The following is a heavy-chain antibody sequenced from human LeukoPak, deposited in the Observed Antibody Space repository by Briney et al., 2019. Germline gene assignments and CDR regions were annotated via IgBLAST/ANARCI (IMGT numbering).Heavy chain of an antibody. CDR1: GFTFSSYG. CDR2: ISYDGSNK. J-gene: IGHJ6*02. V-gene: IGHV3-30*18. D-gene: IGHD6-19*01. CDR3: AKPVAQYYYYYYGMDV. Sequence: PGGSLRLSCAASGFTFSSYGMHWVRQAPGKGLEWVAVISYDGSNKYYADSVKGRFTISRDNSKNTLYLQMNSLRAEDTAVYYCAKPVAQYYYYYYGMDVWGQGTTVTVSS.